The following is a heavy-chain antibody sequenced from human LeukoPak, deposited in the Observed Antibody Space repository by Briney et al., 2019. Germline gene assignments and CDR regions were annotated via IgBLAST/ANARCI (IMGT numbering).Heavy chain of an antibody. V-gene: IGHV3-7*01. J-gene: IGHJ4*02. CDR2: IKPDGSEK. D-gene: IGHD3-16*01. CDR3: ARALRTFGN. Sequence: GGSLRLSCAASGFTFNNYWLSWVRQAPGKGLEWVANIKPDGSEKFYVDSLKGRFTISRDNAKNSLYLQMNSLRAEDTAVYYCARALRTFGNWGQGTLVTVSS. CDR1: GFTFNNYW.